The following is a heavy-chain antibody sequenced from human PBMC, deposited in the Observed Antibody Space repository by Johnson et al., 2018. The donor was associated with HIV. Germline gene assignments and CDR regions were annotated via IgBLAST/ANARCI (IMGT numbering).Heavy chain of an antibody. D-gene: IGHD5-24*01. Sequence: VQLVESGGGVVQPGRSLRLSCAASGFTFSNFAMHWVRQAPGKGLEWVSAIGTAGDTYYPGSVKGRFTISRENAKNSLYLQMNSLRAEDTALYYCAKIRGEMATTDAFDIWGQGTMVTVSS. CDR2: IGTAGDT. CDR3: AKIRGEMATTDAFDI. J-gene: IGHJ3*02. CDR1: GFTFSNFA. V-gene: IGHV3-13*01.